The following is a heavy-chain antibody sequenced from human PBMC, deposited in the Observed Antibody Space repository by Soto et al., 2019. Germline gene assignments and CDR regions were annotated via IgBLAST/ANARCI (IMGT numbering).Heavy chain of an antibody. V-gene: IGHV1-46*01. CDR1: GYTFTSYY. Sequence: ASVKVSCKASGYTFTSYYMHWVRQAPGQGLEWMGIINPSGGSTSYAQKFQGRVTMTRDTSTSTVYMELGSLRSEDTAVYYCARVLVRGAYGMDGWGQGTTVTVAS. J-gene: IGHJ6*01. CDR2: INPSGGST. CDR3: ARVLVRGAYGMDG. D-gene: IGHD3-10*01.